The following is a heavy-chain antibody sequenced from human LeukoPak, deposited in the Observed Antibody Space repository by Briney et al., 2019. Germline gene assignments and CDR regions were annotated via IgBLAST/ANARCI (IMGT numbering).Heavy chain of an antibody. CDR2: ISGSGGST. Sequence: GGSLRLSCAASGFTFSSYAMSWVRQAPGKGLEWDSAISGSGGSTYYADSVKGRFTISRDNSKNTLYLQMNSLRAEDTAVYYCAKGYSYGYNRYYYYGMDVWGQGTTVTVSS. CDR3: AKGYSYGYNRYYYYGMDV. J-gene: IGHJ6*02. CDR1: GFTFSSYA. V-gene: IGHV3-23*01. D-gene: IGHD5-18*01.